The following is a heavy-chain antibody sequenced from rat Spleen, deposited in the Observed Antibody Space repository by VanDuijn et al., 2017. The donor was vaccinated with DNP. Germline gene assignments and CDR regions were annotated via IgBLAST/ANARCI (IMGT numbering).Heavy chain of an antibody. CDR1: GYSIISSYR. V-gene: IGHV3-3*01. CDR3: VRGKYNSDYFYY. Sequence: EVQLQESGSGLVKPSQSLSLTCSVTGYSIISSYRWHWIRKFPGNKLEWLGYMNSAGSTNYSPSLKSRISITRDTSKNQFFLQVNSITTEDTATYYCVRGKYNSDYFYYWGQGVMVTVSS. J-gene: IGHJ2*01. D-gene: IGHD4-3*01. CDR2: MNSAGST.